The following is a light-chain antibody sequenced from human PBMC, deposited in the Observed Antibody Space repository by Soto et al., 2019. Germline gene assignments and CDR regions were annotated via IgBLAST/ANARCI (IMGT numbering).Light chain of an antibody. CDR1: QSIDSN. J-gene: IGKJ2*01. CDR2: GAS. V-gene: IGKV3-15*01. CDR3: HQYHNWYT. Sequence: EIVMTQSPATLSVSPGERATLSCRASQSIDSNLAWFQQKPGQGPRFLIYGASTRATGIPARFSGSGSGTEFTLTISSLQSEDFAVYYCHQYHNWYTFGQGTKLEIK.